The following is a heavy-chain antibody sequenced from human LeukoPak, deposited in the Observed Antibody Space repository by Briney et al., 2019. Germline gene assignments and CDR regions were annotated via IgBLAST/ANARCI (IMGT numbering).Heavy chain of an antibody. CDR2: IYYRGST. V-gene: IGHV4-59*01. D-gene: IGHD3-22*01. Sequence: SETLSLTCTVSGGSISSYYWTWIRQPPGKGLEWIGYIYYRGSTNYNPSLKSRVTISIDTTKNQFSLKLSSVTAADTAVYYCARGNYYDSSGYYRLFDYWGQGTLVTVSS. CDR3: ARGNYYDSSGYYRLFDY. CDR1: GGSISSYY. J-gene: IGHJ4*02.